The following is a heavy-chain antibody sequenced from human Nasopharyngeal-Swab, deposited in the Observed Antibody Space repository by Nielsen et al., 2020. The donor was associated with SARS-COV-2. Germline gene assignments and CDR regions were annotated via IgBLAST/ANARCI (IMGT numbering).Heavy chain of an antibody. CDR3: ARDPSSSSAYDYYYYGMDV. CDR1: GYTFTSYA. CDR2: INTNTGNP. J-gene: IGHJ6*02. Sequence: ASVKVSCKASGYTFTSYAMNWVRQAPGQGLEWMGWINTNTGNPTYAQGFTGRFVFSLDTSVSTAYLQISSLKAEDTAVYYCARDPSSSSAYDYYYYGMDVWGQGTTVTVSS. D-gene: IGHD6-13*01. V-gene: IGHV7-4-1*02.